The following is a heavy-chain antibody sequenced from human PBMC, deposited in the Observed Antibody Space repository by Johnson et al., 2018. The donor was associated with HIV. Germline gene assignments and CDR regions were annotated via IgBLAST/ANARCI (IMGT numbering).Heavy chain of an antibody. CDR3: ARESAKGYDSSGYQDAFDI. J-gene: IGHJ3*02. D-gene: IGHD3-22*01. Sequence: QVQLVESGGGVVQPGRSLRLSCAASKFTFSSYAMHWVRQAPGKGLEWVSFISYDGNNKYYRDSVKGRFTISRDNSKNTLYLQMNSLRAEDTAVYYCARESAKGYDSSGYQDAFDIWGQGTMVTVSS. V-gene: IGHV3-30*04. CDR2: ISYDGNNK. CDR1: KFTFSSYA.